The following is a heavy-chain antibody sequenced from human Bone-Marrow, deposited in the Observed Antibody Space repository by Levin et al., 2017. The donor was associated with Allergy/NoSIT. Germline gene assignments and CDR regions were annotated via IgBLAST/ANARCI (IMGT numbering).Heavy chain of an antibody. Sequence: ASVKVSCKASGFAFTDYYMHWVRQAPGQGLEWLGWINPNNGATKYALKFQDRVTMTRDTSISTAYMVFRRLISDDTAVFYCARDPAVTRDGYFDLWGRGTLVSVSS. CDR3: ARDPAVTRDGYFDL. D-gene: IGHD4-17*01. J-gene: IGHJ2*01. CDR2: INPNNGAT. V-gene: IGHV1-2*02. CDR1: GFAFTDYY.